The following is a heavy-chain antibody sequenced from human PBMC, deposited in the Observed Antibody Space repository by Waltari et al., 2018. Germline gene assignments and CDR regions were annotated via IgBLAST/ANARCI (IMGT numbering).Heavy chain of an antibody. Sequence: QVQLQESGPGLVKPSETLSLTCTVSGGSISSYYWRWIRQPPGKGLEWIGYIYYSGSTNSNPSLKSRVTISVDTSKNQFSLKLSAVTAADTAVYYCARDIGAGISSWYVWGQGTLVTVSS. D-gene: IGHD6-13*01. CDR1: GGSISSYY. CDR3: ARDIGAGISSWYV. J-gene: IGHJ4*02. V-gene: IGHV4-59*01. CDR2: IYYSGST.